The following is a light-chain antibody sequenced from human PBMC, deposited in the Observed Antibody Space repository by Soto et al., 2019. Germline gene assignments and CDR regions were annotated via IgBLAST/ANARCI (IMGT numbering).Light chain of an antibody. CDR2: DAS. CDR1: QSVARY. J-gene: IGKJ1*01. CDR3: QQYGNLPCT. Sequence: EIVVTQSPATLSLSPGERATLPCRASQSVARYLAWYQQKPGQAPRLLIYDASNRATGIPARFSGSGSGTDFTLTISSLEPEDFAVYYCQQYGNLPCTFGQGTKVDIK. V-gene: IGKV3-11*01.